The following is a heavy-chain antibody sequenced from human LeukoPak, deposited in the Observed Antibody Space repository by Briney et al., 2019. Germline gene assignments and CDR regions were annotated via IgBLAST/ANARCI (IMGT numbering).Heavy chain of an antibody. CDR3: ARSHPNWNRYYFDY. V-gene: IGHV4-31*03. D-gene: IGHD1-1*01. J-gene: IGHJ4*02. Sequence: SETLSLTCTVSGGSISSGGYYWSWIRQHPGKGLEWIGYIYYSGSTYYNPSLKSRVTISVDTSKNQFSLKLSPVTAADTAVYYCARSHPNWNRYYFDYWGQGTLVTVSS. CDR1: GGSISSGGYY. CDR2: IYYSGST.